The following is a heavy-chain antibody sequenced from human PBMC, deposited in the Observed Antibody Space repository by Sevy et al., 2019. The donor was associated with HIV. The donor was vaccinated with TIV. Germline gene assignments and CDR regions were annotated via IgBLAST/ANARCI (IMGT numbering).Heavy chain of an antibody. V-gene: IGHV3-15*01. CDR3: TTGVYSGSYWVGLDY. Sequence: GESLKISCAASGFTFSNAWMSWVRQAPGKGLEWVGRIKSKTDGGTTDYAAPVKGRFTISRDDSKNTLYLQMNSLKTEDTAVYYCTTGVYSGSYWVGLDYWGQGTLVTVSS. CDR1: GFTFSNAW. D-gene: IGHD1-26*01. CDR2: IKSKTDGGTT. J-gene: IGHJ4*02.